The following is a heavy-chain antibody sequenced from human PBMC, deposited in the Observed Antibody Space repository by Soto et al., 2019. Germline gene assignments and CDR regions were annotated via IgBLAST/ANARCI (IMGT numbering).Heavy chain of an antibody. CDR1: GGTFGSSA. D-gene: IGHD3-16*02. Sequence: GASVELSCKASGGTFGSSAISWVRQAPGQGLEWMGVIIPKFGTVNYAQKFKGRVTITADESTGTAYMELSSLRSEDSAVYYCARPFYDYVWGIYRFEYFQHWGQGTLVTVSS. V-gene: IGHV1-69*13. CDR3: ARPFYDYVWGIYRFEYFQH. CDR2: IIPKFGTV. J-gene: IGHJ1*01.